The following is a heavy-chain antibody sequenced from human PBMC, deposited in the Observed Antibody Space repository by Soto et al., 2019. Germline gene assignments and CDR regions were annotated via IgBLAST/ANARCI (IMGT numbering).Heavy chain of an antibody. J-gene: IGHJ5*02. CDR1: GGSVSSGSYY. V-gene: IGHV4-61*01. D-gene: IGHD4-17*01. CDR2: IYYSGST. CDR3: ARVATVTTWHWFDP. Sequence: QVQLQESGPGLVKPSETLSLTCTVSGGSVSSGSYYWSWIRQPPGKGLEWIGYIYYSGSTNYNPSLKSRVTISVDTSKNQFSLKLSSVTAADTAVYYCARVATVTTWHWFDPWGQGTLVTVSS.